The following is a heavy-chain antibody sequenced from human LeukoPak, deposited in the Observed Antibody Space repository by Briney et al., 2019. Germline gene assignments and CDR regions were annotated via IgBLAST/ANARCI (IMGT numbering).Heavy chain of an antibody. Sequence: GGSLRLSCAASGFTFSSYWMSWVRQAPGKGLEWVANIKPDGSEKYCVDSVKGRFTISRDNAKKSLYLQMNSLRAEDTAVYYCARDSGSTDEYFQHWGQGTLVTVSS. D-gene: IGHD1-26*01. V-gene: IGHV3-7*01. J-gene: IGHJ1*01. CDR2: IKPDGSEK. CDR1: GFTFSSYW. CDR3: ARDSGSTDEYFQH.